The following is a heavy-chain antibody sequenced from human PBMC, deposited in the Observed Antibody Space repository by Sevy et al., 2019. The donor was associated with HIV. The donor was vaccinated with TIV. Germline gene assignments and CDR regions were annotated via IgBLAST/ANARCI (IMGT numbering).Heavy chain of an antibody. CDR3: ARGPCSSGLGFDY. Sequence: GGSLRLSCVASGFTFRDYALHWVRQGPGKGLEWVAVVSFDGGNKYYPDSVKGRFTVSRDNSKNTLFRQMDSLRGEDTAVYYCARGPCSSGLGFDYWGQGTLVTVSS. J-gene: IGHJ4*02. V-gene: IGHV3-30*04. D-gene: IGHD2-2*01. CDR2: VSFDGGNK. CDR1: GFTFRDYA.